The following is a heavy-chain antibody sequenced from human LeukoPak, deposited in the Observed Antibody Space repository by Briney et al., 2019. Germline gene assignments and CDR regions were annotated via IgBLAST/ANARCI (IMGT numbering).Heavy chain of an antibody. CDR3: ARSWRDGSNLDWYFDL. D-gene: IGHD5-24*01. CDR1: GDSVSGASSS. J-gene: IGHJ2*01. CDR2: TYYRSRWYD. Sequence: SQTLSLTCAISGDSVSGASSSWHWIRQSPSRGLEWLGRTYYRSRWYDDYAVSVKSRITINPDTSKSQFSLQLNSVTPEDTALYYCARSWRDGSNLDWYFDLWGRGTLVTVS. V-gene: IGHV6-1*01.